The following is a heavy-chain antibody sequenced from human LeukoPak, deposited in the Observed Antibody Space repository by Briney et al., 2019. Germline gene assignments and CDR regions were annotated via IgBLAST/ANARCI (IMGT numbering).Heavy chain of an antibody. V-gene: IGHV3-7*01. J-gene: IGHJ4*02. CDR1: GLSFSGHW. CDR2: IKPDGSEK. D-gene: IGHD7-27*01. CDR3: ASTKLGEFNN. Sequence: GGSLRLSCGASGLSFSGHWMTWVRQAPGRGLEWVANIKPDGSEKFYVDSVKGRFTISRDNADNLVYLQMISLTAEDTAVYYCASTKLGEFNNWGQGTLVTVSS.